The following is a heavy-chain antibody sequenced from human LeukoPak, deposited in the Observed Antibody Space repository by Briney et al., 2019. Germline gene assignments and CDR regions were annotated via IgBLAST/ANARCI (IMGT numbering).Heavy chain of an antibody. D-gene: IGHD6-19*01. V-gene: IGHV3-33*01. Sequence: GRSLRLSCAASGFTFSSYGMHWVRQAPGKGLEWVAVIWYDGSNKYYADSVKGRFTISRDNSKNTLFLQMNSLRAEDTAVYYCRRAGAGIDYWGQGTLVTVSS. CDR2: IWYDGSNK. CDR1: GFTFSSYG. CDR3: RRAGAGIDY. J-gene: IGHJ4*02.